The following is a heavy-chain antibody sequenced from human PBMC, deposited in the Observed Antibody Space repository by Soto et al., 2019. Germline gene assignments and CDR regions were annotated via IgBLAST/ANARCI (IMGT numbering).Heavy chain of an antibody. CDR2: IYPGDSDT. V-gene: IGHV5-51*01. CDR1: GYSFTSYW. CDR3: ARLRVVVVPAEVNGPTGFDY. Sequence: PGESLKISCKGSGYSFTSYWIGWVRQMPGKGLEWMGIIYPGDSDTRYSPSFQGQVTISADKSISTAYLQWSSLKASDTAMYYCARLRVVVVPAEVNGPTGFDYWGQGTLVTVSS. J-gene: IGHJ4*02. D-gene: IGHD2-2*01.